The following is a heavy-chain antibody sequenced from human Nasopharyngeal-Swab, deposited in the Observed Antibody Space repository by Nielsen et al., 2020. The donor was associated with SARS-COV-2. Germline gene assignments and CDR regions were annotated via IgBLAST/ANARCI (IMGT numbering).Heavy chain of an antibody. Sequence: ASVKVSCKDSGYTFTNYGLSWVRQAPGEGLEWMGWSSVYNGNTNYGQRVQGRVTMTTDTSTNTAYMELRSLRSDDTAVYYCARVTWQLVGYYYYYGMDVWGQGTTVTVSS. J-gene: IGHJ6*02. D-gene: IGHD1-26*01. CDR2: SSVYNGNT. V-gene: IGHV1-18*01. CDR1: GYTFTNYG. CDR3: ARVTWQLVGYYYYYGMDV.